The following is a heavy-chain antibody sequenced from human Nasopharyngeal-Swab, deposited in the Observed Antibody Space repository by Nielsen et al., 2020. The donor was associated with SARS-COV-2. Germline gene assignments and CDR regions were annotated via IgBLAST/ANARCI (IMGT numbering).Heavy chain of an antibody. CDR2: INPNSGGT. CDR3: ARDHSSGGSLIGGTSVWFDP. D-gene: IGHD2-15*01. Sequence: SVPVTFMSSVYTFTDYYMHWVRQAPAQGLEWMGWINPNSGGTNYAQKFQGWVTMTRDTSISTAYMELSRLRSDDTAVYYCARDHSSGGSLIGGTSVWFDPWGQGTLVTVSS. J-gene: IGHJ5*02. V-gene: IGHV1-2*04. CDR1: VYTFTDYY.